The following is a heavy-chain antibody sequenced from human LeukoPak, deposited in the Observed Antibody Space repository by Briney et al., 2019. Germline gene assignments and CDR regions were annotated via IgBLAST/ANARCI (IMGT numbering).Heavy chain of an antibody. J-gene: IGHJ3*02. V-gene: IGHV4-39*07. D-gene: IGHD4-23*01. CDR3: AREGPDYGGNSHDAFDI. Sequence: SETLSLTCTVSGGSISNRSYYWGWIRQPPGKGLEWIGKISDSGNTYYSPSLRSRVTISIDTSKNQFSLKLSSVTAADTAVYYCAREGPDYGGNSHDAFDIWGQGTMVTVSS. CDR1: GGSISNRSYY. CDR2: ISDSGNT.